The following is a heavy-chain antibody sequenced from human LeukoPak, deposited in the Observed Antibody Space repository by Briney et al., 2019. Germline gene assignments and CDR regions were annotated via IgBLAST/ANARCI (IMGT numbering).Heavy chain of an antibody. CDR3: AKDWARGDSYYVDY. D-gene: IGHD2-21*02. V-gene: IGHV3-7*01. CDR2: IKQDGSEK. J-gene: IGHJ4*02. Sequence: PGGSLRLSCAASGFTFSSYWMSWVRQAPGKGLEWVANIKQDGSEKYYVDSVKGRFTISRDNSRNTPYLQMDSLGTDDTAMYYCAKDWARGDSYYVDYWGQGTQVTVSS. CDR1: GFTFSSYW.